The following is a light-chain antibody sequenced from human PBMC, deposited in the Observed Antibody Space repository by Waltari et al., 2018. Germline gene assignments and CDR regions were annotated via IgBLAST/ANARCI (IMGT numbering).Light chain of an antibody. CDR1: QSVVTN. Sequence: DIVMTQSLATLSVSPGETATLSCRASQSVVTNVAWYQQKPGQAPRLLIYSASTRATGIPARVSGSGSGTEFTLSISSLQSEDFAVYYCQQYNNWLTWTFGQGTKVEIK. CDR2: SAS. V-gene: IGKV3-15*01. J-gene: IGKJ1*01. CDR3: QQYNNWLTWT.